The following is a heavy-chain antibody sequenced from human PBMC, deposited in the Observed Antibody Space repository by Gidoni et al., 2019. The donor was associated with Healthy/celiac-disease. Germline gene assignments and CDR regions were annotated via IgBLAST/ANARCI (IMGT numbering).Heavy chain of an antibody. V-gene: IGHV1-69*06. CDR3: ATVGGENP. CDR2: IIPIFGTA. Sequence: QVQLVQSGAEGKKQGSSVKVSCKASGGTFSSYAIRWVRQAPGQVLEWMGGIIPIFGTANYAQKFQVRVTLTADKSTSTAYMELSILRSEDTAVYYCATVGGENPSGQGTLVTVSS. J-gene: IGHJ5*02. CDR1: GGTFSSYA.